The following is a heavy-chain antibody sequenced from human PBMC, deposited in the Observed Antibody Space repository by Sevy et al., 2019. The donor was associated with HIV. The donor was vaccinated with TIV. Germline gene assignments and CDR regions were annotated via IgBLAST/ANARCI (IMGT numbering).Heavy chain of an antibody. Sequence: SETLSLSCSVSGGSITDYYWNWIRQSPDKGLEWIGHFHHYGSPKYNPSLKSRVTISADTSKNQFYLRLTSVTPADTAVYYCARDTSGYSNTWYSYYNFYGLGVSGHWTSVTVSS. CDR1: GGSITDYY. D-gene: IGHD5-12*01. V-gene: IGHV4-59*13. J-gene: IGHJ6*02. CDR2: FHHYGSP. CDR3: ARDTSGYSNTWYSYYNFYGLGV.